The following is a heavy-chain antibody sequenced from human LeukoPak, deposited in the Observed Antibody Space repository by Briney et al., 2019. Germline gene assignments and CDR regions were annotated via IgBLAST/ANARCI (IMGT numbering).Heavy chain of an antibody. CDR2: INPNSGGT. CDR1: GYTFTGYY. J-gene: IGHJ4*02. D-gene: IGHD3-16*01. V-gene: IGHV1-2*02. CDR3: ARSSFLWYFDS. Sequence: ASVKVSCKASGYTFTGYYMHWVRQAPGQGLEWMGWINPNSGGTNYAQKFQGRVTMTRDMSTNTVYMVLSSLRSEDTAVYYCARSSFLWYFDSWGQGTLVTVSS.